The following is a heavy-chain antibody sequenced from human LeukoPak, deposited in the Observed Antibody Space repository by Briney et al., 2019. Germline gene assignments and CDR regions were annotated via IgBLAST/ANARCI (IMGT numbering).Heavy chain of an antibody. V-gene: IGHV3-20*03. CDR2: INWNGGST. Sequence: GGSLRLSVAASGFTFDDYVMSWVRQPPGKGLEWVSGINWNGGSTGYADSVKGRFTISRDNAKNSLYLQMNSLRAEDTALYYCARNQYSSGWYGNSYDYWGQGTLVTVSS. CDR3: ARNQYSSGWYGNSYDY. J-gene: IGHJ4*02. CDR1: GFTFDDYV. D-gene: IGHD6-19*01.